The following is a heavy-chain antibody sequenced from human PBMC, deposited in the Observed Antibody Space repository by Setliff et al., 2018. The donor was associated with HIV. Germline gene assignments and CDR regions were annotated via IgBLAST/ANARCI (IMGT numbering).Heavy chain of an antibody. J-gene: IGHJ6*02. Sequence: ASVKVSCKASGYIFTNYGISWVRQAPGQGLEWMGWITGYNGNTNYAEKFQGRVTMTIDTSTSTAYLELRSLRSDDTAVYYCARAKAVGGVIITGGLDVWGQGTTVTVSS. V-gene: IGHV1-18*01. CDR1: GYIFTNYG. CDR3: ARAKAVGGVIITGGLDV. D-gene: IGHD3-16*02. CDR2: ITGYNGNT.